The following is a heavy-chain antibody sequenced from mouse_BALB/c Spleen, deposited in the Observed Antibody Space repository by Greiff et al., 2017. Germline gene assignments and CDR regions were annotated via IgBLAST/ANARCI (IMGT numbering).Heavy chain of an antibody. CDR1: GFTFSSFG. J-gene: IGHJ4*01. Sequence: EVQLVESGGGLVQPGGSRKLSCAASGFTFSSFGMHWVRQAPEKGLEWVAYISSGSSTIYYADTVKGRFTISRDNPKNTLFLQMTSLRSEDTAMYYCARSKKLWCYVAMDYWGQGTSVTVSS. V-gene: IGHV5-17*02. D-gene: IGHD1-1*02. CDR2: ISSGSSTI. CDR3: ARSKKLWCYVAMDY.